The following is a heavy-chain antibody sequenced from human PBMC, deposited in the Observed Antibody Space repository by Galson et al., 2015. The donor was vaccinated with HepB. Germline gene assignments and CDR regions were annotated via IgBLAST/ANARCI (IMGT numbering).Heavy chain of an antibody. CDR2: ISAYNGNT. CDR3: AREVDYYDSSGYPFGY. Sequence: SVKVSCKASGYTFTSYGISWVRQAPGQGLEWMGWISAYNGNTNYAQKLQGRVTMTTDTSTSTAYMELRSLRSDDTAVYYCAREVDYYDSSGYPFGYWGQGTLVTVSS. J-gene: IGHJ4*02. V-gene: IGHV1-18*01. D-gene: IGHD3-22*01. CDR1: GYTFTSYG.